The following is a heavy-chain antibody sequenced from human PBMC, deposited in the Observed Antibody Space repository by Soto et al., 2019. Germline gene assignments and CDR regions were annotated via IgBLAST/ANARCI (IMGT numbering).Heavy chain of an antibody. CDR3: ASLRLAAGADY. CDR1: GFPFCRFW. V-gene: IGHV3-74*01. Sequence: GGSLRLSCAASGFPFCRFWMHWVRQAPGKGLEWVSHINSDGSSTAYADSVKGRFTVSRDNAKSTLYLQMNSLRAEDTAVYYCASLRLAAGADYWGQGTLVTVSS. J-gene: IGHJ4*02. CDR2: INSDGSST. D-gene: IGHD3-3*02.